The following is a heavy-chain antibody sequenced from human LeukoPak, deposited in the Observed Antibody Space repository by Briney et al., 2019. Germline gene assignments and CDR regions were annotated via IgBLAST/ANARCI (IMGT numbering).Heavy chain of an antibody. V-gene: IGHV1-69*13. CDR1: GGTFSSYA. CDR3: ARGAGSGYSYGYVFDY. J-gene: IGHJ4*02. Sequence: SVKVSCKASGGTFSSYAVCWVRQAPGQGLEWMGGIIPIFGTANYAQKFQGRVTITADESTSTAYMELSSLRSEDTAVYYCARGAGSGYSYGYVFDYWGQGTLVTVSS. CDR2: IIPIFGTA. D-gene: IGHD5-18*01.